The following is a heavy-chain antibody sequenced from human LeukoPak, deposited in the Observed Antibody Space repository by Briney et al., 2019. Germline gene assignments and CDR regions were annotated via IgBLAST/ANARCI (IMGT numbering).Heavy chain of an antibody. V-gene: IGHV3-21*01. CDR2: ISRSSAYI. CDR1: GFTFTDYS. J-gene: IGHJ6*03. Sequence: PGGSLRLSCAASGFTFTDYSMNWVRQAPGKGLEWVSSISRSSAYIYYADSVRGRFTISRDNAKNSLYLQMNSLRAEDTAVYYCARDSTYSSRYYYYYYMDVWGKGTTVTVSS. D-gene: IGHD6-13*01. CDR3: ARDSTYSSRYYYYYYMDV.